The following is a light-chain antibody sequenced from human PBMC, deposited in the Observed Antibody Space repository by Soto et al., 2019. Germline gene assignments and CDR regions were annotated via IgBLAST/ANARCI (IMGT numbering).Light chain of an antibody. Sequence: EIVLTQSPGPLSFSPGERATLSCRASQSVSSSYLAWYQQKPGQAPRLLIYGASIRATGIPDRFSGSGSGTDFTLTISRLEPEDFAVYYCQQYGSSPGTVGQGTKVEIK. J-gene: IGKJ1*01. CDR2: GAS. CDR1: QSVSSSY. CDR3: QQYGSSPGT. V-gene: IGKV3-20*01.